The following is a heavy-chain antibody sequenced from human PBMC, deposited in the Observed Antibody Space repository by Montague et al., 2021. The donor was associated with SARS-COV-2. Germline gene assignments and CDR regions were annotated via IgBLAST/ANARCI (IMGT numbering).Heavy chain of an antibody. D-gene: IGHD4-17*01. J-gene: IGHJ4*02. CDR2: TNYRSKWTS. CDR1: GDNVWSNTAA. V-gene: IGHV6-1*01. CDR3: VRDTGSAQAGFDA. Sequence: CAISGDNVWSNTAAWSWIRQSPSGGLEWLGRTNYRSKWTSDYATSVEGRISIDPDTSKNQFFLHLRSVTPEDTGVYYCVRDTGSAQAGFDAWGQGTLVTVSS.